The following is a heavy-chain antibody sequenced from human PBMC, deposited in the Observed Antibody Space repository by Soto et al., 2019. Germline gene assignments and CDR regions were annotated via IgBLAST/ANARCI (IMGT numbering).Heavy chain of an antibody. D-gene: IGHD1-26*01. Sequence: QVQLVESGGGVVQPGRSLRLSCAASGFTFSSYGMHWVRQAPGKGLEWVAVIWHDGSNKYYADFVKGRFTISRDNSKNALYLQMNSLRAEATAVYYCAGAQYSGSYIRMDVWGQGTTVTVSS. CDR1: GFTFSSYG. J-gene: IGHJ6*02. V-gene: IGHV3-33*01. CDR2: IWHDGSNK. CDR3: AGAQYSGSYIRMDV.